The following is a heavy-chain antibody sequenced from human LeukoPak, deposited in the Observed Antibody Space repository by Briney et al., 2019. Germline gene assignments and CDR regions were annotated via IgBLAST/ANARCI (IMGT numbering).Heavy chain of an antibody. Sequence: SETLSLTCAVSGGSFSGYYWSWIRQPPGKGLEWIGYIYYSGSTNYNPSLKSRVTISVDTSKNQFSLKLSSVTAADTAVYYCASFAMVRGPAFDIWGQGTMVTVSS. CDR2: IYYSGST. CDR1: GGSFSGYY. D-gene: IGHD3-10*01. CDR3: ASFAMVRGPAFDI. V-gene: IGHV4-59*08. J-gene: IGHJ3*02.